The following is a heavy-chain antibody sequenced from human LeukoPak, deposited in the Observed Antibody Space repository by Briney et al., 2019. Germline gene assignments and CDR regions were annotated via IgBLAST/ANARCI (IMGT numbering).Heavy chain of an antibody. V-gene: IGHV3-11*01. D-gene: IGHD3-16*02. CDR3: ARERYDYVWGCYRYFFDY. Sequence: GGSLRLSCAASGFTFSDYYMSWIRQAPGKGLEWVSYISSSGTTIYYAVSVKGRFTISRDNAKNSLYLQMNSLRAEDTAVYYCARERYDYVWGCYRYFFDYWGQGTLVTVSS. J-gene: IGHJ4*02. CDR1: GFTFSDYY. CDR2: ISSSGTTI.